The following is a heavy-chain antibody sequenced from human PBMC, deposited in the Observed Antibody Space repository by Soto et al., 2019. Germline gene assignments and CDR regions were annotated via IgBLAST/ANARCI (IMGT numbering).Heavy chain of an antibody. D-gene: IGHD5-18*01. CDR1: GYTFSDYY. CDR2: ISPKSGGT. Sequence: QVQLVQSGAEVQKPGTSLKVSCKASGYTFSDYYLHWVRQAPGQGLEWMGWISPKSGGTHFAPKFEGRVTLTTDTSISTAFMEVSRLSSDDTAVYYCARGPRTQLWFPSVYWGQGTLVTVSS. CDR3: ARGPRTQLWFPSVY. J-gene: IGHJ4*02. V-gene: IGHV1-2*02.